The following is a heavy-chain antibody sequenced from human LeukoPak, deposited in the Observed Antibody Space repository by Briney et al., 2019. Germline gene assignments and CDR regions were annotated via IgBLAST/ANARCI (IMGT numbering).Heavy chain of an antibody. D-gene: IGHD6-13*01. CDR3: AKTRPLDSSSWSHGDY. Sequence: PGGSLRLSCAASGLTFRNYAMSWVRQAPGKGLEWVSAISGSGDSTYYGDSVKGRFTISRDNSKNTLYLQMNSLRAEDTAVYYCAKTRPLDSSSWSHGDYWGQGTLVTVSS. V-gene: IGHV3-23*01. CDR2: ISGSGDST. CDR1: GLTFRNYA. J-gene: IGHJ4*02.